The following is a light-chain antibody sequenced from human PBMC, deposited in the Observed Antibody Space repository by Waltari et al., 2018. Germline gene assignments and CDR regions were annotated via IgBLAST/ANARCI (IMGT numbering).Light chain of an antibody. Sequence: QSALTQPASVSGSPGQSITISCTGTSSDVGAYIYVSWYQQHPGKAPKLLIFEVSKRPSGLSNRFSGSKSGNTASLTISGLQAEDEADYYCSSYTGSSTVVFGGGTKVTVL. J-gene: IGLJ2*01. V-gene: IGLV2-14*01. CDR1: SSDVGAYIY. CDR3: SSYTGSSTVV. CDR2: EVS.